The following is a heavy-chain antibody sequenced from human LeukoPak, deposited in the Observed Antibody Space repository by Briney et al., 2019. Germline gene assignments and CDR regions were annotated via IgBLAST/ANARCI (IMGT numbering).Heavy chain of an antibody. CDR3: ARLREYYDFWSGYVFDY. Sequence: GESLKISCKGSGYSFTSYWIGWVRQMPGKGLEWMGIIYPGDSDTRYSPSFQDQVTISADKSISTAYLQWSSLKASDTAMYYCARLREYYDFWSGYVFDYWGQGTLVTVSS. CDR2: IYPGDSDT. CDR1: GYSFTSYW. J-gene: IGHJ4*02. D-gene: IGHD3-3*01. V-gene: IGHV5-51*01.